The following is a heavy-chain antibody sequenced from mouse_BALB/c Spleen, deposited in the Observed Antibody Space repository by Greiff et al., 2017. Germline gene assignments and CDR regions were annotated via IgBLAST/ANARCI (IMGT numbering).Heavy chain of an antibody. CDR3: ARGGLNAMDY. D-gene: IGHD1-1*02. CDR2: ISSGGGNT. Sequence: EVKLMESGGGLVKPGGSLKLSCAASGFTFSSYTMSWVRQTPEKRLEWVATISSGGGNTYYPDSVKGRFTISRDNAKNNLYLQMSSLRSEDTALYYSARGGLNAMDYWGQGTSVTVSS. J-gene: IGHJ4*01. CDR1: GFTFSSYT. V-gene: IGHV5-9*03.